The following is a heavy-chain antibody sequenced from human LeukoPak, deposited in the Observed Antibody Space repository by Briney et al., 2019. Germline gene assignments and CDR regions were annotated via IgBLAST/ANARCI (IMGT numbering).Heavy chain of an antibody. CDR1: GGTFSSYA. J-gene: IGHJ4*02. V-gene: IGHV1-18*01. CDR3: AGNAGTGDY. CDR2: ISAYNGNT. Sequence: ASVKVSCKASGGTFSSYAISWVRQAPGQGLEWMGWISAYNGNTNYAQKLQGRVTMTTDKSTSTAYMELSSLRSEDTAVYYCAGNAGTGDYWGQGTLVTVSS. D-gene: IGHD6-13*01.